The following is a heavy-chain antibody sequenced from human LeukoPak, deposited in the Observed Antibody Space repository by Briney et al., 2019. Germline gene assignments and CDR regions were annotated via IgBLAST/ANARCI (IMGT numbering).Heavy chain of an antibody. CDR1: GGSISGHY. D-gene: IGHD3-10*01. CDR3: SRVALFGSGSYYWFDP. J-gene: IGHJ5*02. Sequence: SETLSLTCTVSGGSISGHYWSWIRQPAGKGLEWIGHIYMTGSTNYNPSLKRRVTMSVAMAKNQFSLKLSFVTAADTAVYFCSRVALFGSGSYYWFDPWGQGTLVTVSS. V-gene: IGHV4-4*07. CDR2: IYMTGST.